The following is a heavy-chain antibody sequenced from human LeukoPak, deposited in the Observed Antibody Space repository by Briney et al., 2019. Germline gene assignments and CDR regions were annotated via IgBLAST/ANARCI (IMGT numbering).Heavy chain of an antibody. CDR2: IKSKTDGGTT. CDR1: GFTFSNAW. Sequence: GGSLRLSCAASGFTFSNAWMSWVRQAPGKGLEWVGRIKSKTDGGTTDYAAPVKGRFTISRDDSKNTLYLQMNSLKTEDTAVYYCTTARGITMVRGGHDAFDIWGQGTMVTVSS. V-gene: IGHV3-15*01. CDR3: TTARGITMVRGGHDAFDI. D-gene: IGHD3-10*01. J-gene: IGHJ3*02.